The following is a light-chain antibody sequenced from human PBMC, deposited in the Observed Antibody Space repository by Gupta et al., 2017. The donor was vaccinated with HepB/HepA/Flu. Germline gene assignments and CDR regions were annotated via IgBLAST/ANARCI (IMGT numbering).Light chain of an antibody. Sequence: EIVMTQSPATLSVSPGERVTLSCRASQSVDIRLAWYQQIVGQPPRLLIYGASTRDSGIPVRFSGSGSETEFTLTISSLQSQDVAVYYCQQYDDWSPLSFGGGTKVAIE. J-gene: IGKJ4*01. V-gene: IGKV3-15*01. CDR3: QQYDDWSPLS. CDR2: GAS. CDR1: QSVDIR.